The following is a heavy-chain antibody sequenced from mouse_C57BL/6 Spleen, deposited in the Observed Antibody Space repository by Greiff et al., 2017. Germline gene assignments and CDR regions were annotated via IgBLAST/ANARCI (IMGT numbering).Heavy chain of an antibody. CDR3: ARQVYDAMDD. J-gene: IGHJ4*01. D-gene: IGHD2-14*01. CDR1: GYTFTDYY. V-gene: IGHV1-26*01. Sequence: VQLQQSGPELVKPGASVKISCKASGYTFTDYYMNWVKQSHGKSLEWIGDINPNNGGTSYNQKFKGKATLTVDKSSSTAYMELRSLTSEDSAVYYCARQVYDAMDDWGQGTSVTVSS. CDR2: INPNNGGT.